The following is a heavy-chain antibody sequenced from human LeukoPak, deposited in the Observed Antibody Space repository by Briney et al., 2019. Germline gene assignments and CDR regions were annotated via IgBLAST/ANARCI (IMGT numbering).Heavy chain of an antibody. Sequence: GGSLRLSCAASGFIFSDYSMNWVRQAPGKGLEWISYVGIDSGNTKYAGSVKGRFTISRDNAKNSLYLQMSSLRAEDTAVYYCARGGRVPYYFDYWGQRTLVTVSS. J-gene: IGHJ4*02. V-gene: IGHV3-21*05. CDR1: GFIFSDYS. CDR3: ARGGRVPYYFDY. CDR2: VGIDSGNT.